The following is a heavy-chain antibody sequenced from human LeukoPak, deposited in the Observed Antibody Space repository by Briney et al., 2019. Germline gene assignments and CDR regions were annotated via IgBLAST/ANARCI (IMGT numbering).Heavy chain of an antibody. CDR2: IRSKANSYAT. J-gene: IGHJ4*02. D-gene: IGHD4-17*01. CDR1: GFTFSGSA. CDR3: TRDYGVLFDY. V-gene: IGHV3-73*01. Sequence: GGSLRLSCAASGFTFSGSAIHWVRQASGKGLEWVGRIRSKANSYATSSAASVKGRFTISRDDSKNTAYLQMNSLRTEDTAVYYCTRDYGVLFDYWGQGTLVTVSS.